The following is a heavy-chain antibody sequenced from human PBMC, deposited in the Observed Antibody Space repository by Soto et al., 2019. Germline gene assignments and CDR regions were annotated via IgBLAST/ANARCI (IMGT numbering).Heavy chain of an antibody. CDR2: INPNSGGT. D-gene: IGHD3-3*01. CDR1: GYAFTGYY. Sequence: ASVNVSCKASGYAFTGYYMHWVRQAPGQGLEWMGWINPNSGGTNYAQKFQGRVTMTRDTSISTAYMELSRLRSDDTAVYYCARAPTDYDFWGTNNWFDPWGQGTLVTVSS. CDR3: ARAPTDYDFWGTNNWFDP. J-gene: IGHJ5*02. V-gene: IGHV1-2*02.